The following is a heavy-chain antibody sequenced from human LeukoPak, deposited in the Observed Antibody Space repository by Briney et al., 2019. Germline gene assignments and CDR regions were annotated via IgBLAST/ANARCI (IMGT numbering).Heavy chain of an antibody. J-gene: IGHJ4*02. CDR3: ARAVSGRFGY. CDR2: IYYSGST. D-gene: IGHD6-19*01. CDR1: GGSMSPYH. Sequence: SETLSLTCTVSGGSMSPYHWGWIRQPPGKGLEWTGYIYYSGSTNYNPSLNSRVTISVDASKNQFSLRLSSVTAADTAIYYCARAVSGRFGYWGQGTLVTVSS. V-gene: IGHV4-59*08.